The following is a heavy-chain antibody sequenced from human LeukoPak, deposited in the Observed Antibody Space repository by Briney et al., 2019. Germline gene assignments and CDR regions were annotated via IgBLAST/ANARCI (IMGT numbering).Heavy chain of an antibody. D-gene: IGHD6-13*01. V-gene: IGHV1-24*01. Sequence: ASVTVSFKVSGYTLTELSMHWVRQAPGKGLAWMGGFDPEDGETIYAQKFQGRVTMTEDTSTDTAYMELSSLRSEDTAVYYCATGGIYSSSWYYWGQGTLVTVSS. J-gene: IGHJ4*02. CDR2: FDPEDGET. CDR3: ATGGIYSSSWYY. CDR1: GYTLTELS.